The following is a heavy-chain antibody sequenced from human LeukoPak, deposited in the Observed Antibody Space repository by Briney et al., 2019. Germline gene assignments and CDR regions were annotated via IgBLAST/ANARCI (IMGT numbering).Heavy chain of an antibody. CDR1: EFTFSNYA. V-gene: IGHV3-30-3*01. J-gene: IGHJ4*02. CDR2: ISYDGNTI. Sequence: GGSLRLSCAASEFTFSNYALHWVRQAPGKGLQWVAVISYDGNTIHYADSVKGRFIISRDTSKNTLYLQMNSLRAEDTAVYYCARSGGLQKFDYGARGTRVTV. CDR3: ARSGGLQKFDY. D-gene: IGHD4-11*01.